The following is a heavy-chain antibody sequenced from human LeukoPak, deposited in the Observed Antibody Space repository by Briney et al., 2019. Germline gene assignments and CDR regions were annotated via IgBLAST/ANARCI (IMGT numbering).Heavy chain of an antibody. Sequence: SVKVSCKASGGTFSSYAISWMRQAPGQGLEWMGGIIPIFGTANYAQKFQGRVTITTDESTCTAYMELSSLRSEDTAVYYCAREVVYDAFDIWGQGTMVTVSS. CDR1: GGTFSSYA. CDR3: AREVVYDAFDI. CDR2: IIPIFGTA. D-gene: IGHD3-22*01. J-gene: IGHJ3*02. V-gene: IGHV1-69*05.